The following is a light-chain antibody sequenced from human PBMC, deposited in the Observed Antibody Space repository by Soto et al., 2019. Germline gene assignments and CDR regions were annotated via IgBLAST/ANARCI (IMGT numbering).Light chain of an antibody. Sequence: QSALTQPASVSGSPGQSITISCSGTSSDVGAYNYVSWYQHQPGKAPKLIISEVSDRPSGVSNRFSGSKSGNTASLTISGLQAEDEAEYFCSSYTTTSTLWVFGGGTKLTVL. CDR3: SSYTTTSTLWV. CDR2: EVS. J-gene: IGLJ3*02. CDR1: SSDVGAYNY. V-gene: IGLV2-14*01.